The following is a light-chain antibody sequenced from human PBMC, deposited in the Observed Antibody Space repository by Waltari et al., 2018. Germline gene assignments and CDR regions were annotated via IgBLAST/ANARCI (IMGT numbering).Light chain of an antibody. CDR1: SSNIGRNY. CDR3: AAWDDSLAV. Sequence: QSVLTQPPSASGTPGQRVTISCSGSSSNIGRNYVYWYQQLPGTAPKLLIYMNNQRPSGVPDRVSGSKSGTSASLASSGLRSEDEADYYCAAWDDSLAVFGGGTKLTVL. J-gene: IGLJ3*02. CDR2: MNN. V-gene: IGLV1-47*01.